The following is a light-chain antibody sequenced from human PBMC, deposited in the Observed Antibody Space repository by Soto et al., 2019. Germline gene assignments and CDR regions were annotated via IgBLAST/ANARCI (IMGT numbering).Light chain of an antibody. CDR2: GAS. Sequence: EIVFTQGPATLSLSPGERATLSCSASQTVIHNYLAWHQQKPGQTPRPIVYGASSRATGIPDRCSGRGAGTACTLPISRLEPEDFAVDYCQQHGTSPITFGQGTRLEIK. CDR3: QQHGTSPIT. CDR1: QTVIHNY. V-gene: IGKV3-20*01. J-gene: IGKJ5*01.